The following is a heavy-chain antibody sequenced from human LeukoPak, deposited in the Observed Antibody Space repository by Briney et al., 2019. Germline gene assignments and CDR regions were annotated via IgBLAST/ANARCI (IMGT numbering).Heavy chain of an antibody. J-gene: IGHJ5*02. D-gene: IGHD6-19*01. CDR1: GYTFTGYY. CDR3: AREFYSSGWYERWWNNWFDP. Sequence: ASVKVSCKASGYTFTGYYMHWVRQAPGQGLEWMGWINPNRGGTNYAQKFQGRVTMTRDTSISTAYMELSRLRSDDTAVYYCAREFYSSGWYERWWNNWFDPWGQGTLVTVSS. V-gene: IGHV1-2*02. CDR2: INPNRGGT.